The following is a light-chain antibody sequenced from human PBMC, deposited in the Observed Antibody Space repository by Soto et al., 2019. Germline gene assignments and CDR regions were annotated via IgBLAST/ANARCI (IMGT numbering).Light chain of an antibody. CDR2: DAS. CDR3: QQYDNVPRIT. J-gene: IGKJ3*01. V-gene: IGKV1-33*01. CDR1: HDISNH. Sequence: DIQMTQSPSSLSASVGDRVTITCQASHDISNHLHWYQQKPGKAPKLLIYDASNLETGVPSRFSGTASGTDFTFTISSLQLVDFATDCCQQYDNVPRITFGPGTKVDIK.